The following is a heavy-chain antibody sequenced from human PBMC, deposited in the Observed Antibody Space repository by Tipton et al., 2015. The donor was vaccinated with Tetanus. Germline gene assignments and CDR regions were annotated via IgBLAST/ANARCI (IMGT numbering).Heavy chain of an antibody. CDR3: AKDLLYYFESSGFGGFDH. CDR2: ISGSGGST. V-gene: IGHV3-23*01. CDR1: GFTFSRYA. J-gene: IGHJ4*02. D-gene: IGHD3-22*01. Sequence: SLRLSCVASGFTFSRYAMSWVRQAPGKGLEWVSGISGSGGSTFYADSVKGRITISRDNSKNILYLQMNSLRAEDTAVYYCAKDLLYYFESSGFGGFDHWGQGTLVTVSS.